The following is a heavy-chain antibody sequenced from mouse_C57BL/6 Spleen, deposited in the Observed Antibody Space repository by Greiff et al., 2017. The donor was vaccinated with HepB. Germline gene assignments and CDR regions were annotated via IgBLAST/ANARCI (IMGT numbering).Heavy chain of an antibody. Sequence: QVQLQQPGAELVMPGASVKLSCKASGYTFTSYWMHWVKQRPGQGLEWIGEIDPSDSYPNYNQKFKGKSTLTVDKSSSTAYMQLSSLTSEDSAVYYCARGGSSYWYFDVWGTGTTVTVSS. CDR2: IDPSDSYP. V-gene: IGHV1-69*01. CDR3: ARGGSSYWYFDV. J-gene: IGHJ1*03. CDR1: GYTFTSYW. D-gene: IGHD1-1*01.